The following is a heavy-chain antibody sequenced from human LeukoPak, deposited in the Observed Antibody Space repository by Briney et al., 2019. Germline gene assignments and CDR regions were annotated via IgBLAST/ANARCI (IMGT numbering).Heavy chain of an antibody. J-gene: IGHJ2*01. CDR1: GGSISSSSYY. CDR3: ARQRSYDILTGYYRYWYFDL. CDR2: IYYSGST. D-gene: IGHD3-9*01. V-gene: IGHV4-39*01. Sequence: SSETLSLTCTVSGGSISSSSYYWGWIRQPPGKGLEWIGSIYYSGSTYYNPSLKSRVTISVDTSKNQFSLKLSSVTAADTAVYYCARQRSYDILTGYYRYWYFDLWGRGTLVTVSS.